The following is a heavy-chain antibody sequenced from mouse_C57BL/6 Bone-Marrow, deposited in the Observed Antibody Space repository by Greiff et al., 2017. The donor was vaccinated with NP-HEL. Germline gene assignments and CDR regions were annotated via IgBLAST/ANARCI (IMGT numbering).Heavy chain of an antibody. CDR1: GYTFTSYG. V-gene: IGHV1-81*01. CDR2: IYPRSGNT. CDR3: ARHEEGYYAIDY. Sequence: VQLQQSGAELARPGASVKLSCKASGYTFTSYGISWVKQRTGQGLEWIGEIYPRSGNTYYNEKFKGKATLTADKSSSTAYMELRSLTSEDSAVYFCARHEEGYYAIDYWGQGTSVTVSS. J-gene: IGHJ4*01.